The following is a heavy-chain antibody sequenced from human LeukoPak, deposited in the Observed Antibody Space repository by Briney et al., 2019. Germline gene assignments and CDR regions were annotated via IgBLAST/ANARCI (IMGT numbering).Heavy chain of an antibody. V-gene: IGHV1-8*03. J-gene: IGHJ4*02. CDR1: GYTFTSYD. CDR2: MNPNSGNT. Sequence: ASVNVSCKASGYTFTSYDINWVRQATGQGLEWMGWMNPNSGNTGYAQKLQGRVTITRNTSISTAYMELSSLRSEDTAVYYCARALRAGPKIYYFDYWGQGTLVTVSS. D-gene: IGHD6-13*01. CDR3: ARALRAGPKIYYFDY.